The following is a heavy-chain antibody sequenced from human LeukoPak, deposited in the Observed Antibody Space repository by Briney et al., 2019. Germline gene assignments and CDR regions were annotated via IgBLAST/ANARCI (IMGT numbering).Heavy chain of an antibody. CDR3: ARDPGSPRGYFDL. D-gene: IGHD2-15*01. CDR2: IYHSGST. V-gene: IGHV4-30-2*01. Sequence: SETLSLTCTVSGGSMSSGSYSWSWIRQPPGKGLEWIGYIYHSGSTCYNPSLKSRVTISVDRSKKQFSLKLSSVTAADTAVYYCARDPGSPRGYFDLWGRGTLVTVSS. J-gene: IGHJ2*01. CDR1: GGSMSSGSYS.